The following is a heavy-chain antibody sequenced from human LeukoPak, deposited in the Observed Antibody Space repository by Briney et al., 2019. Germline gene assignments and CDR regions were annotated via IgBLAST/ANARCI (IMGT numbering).Heavy chain of an antibody. D-gene: IGHD5/OR15-5a*01. CDR2: VKEDGSEQ. Sequence: PGGSLRLSCAASGFTFSDYYMSWIRQAPGKGLEWVASVKEDGSEQYYVDSVRGRFIISRDNAKNSLYLQMSSLRAEDTAVYYCTRQPTTLDGSKFMSTDHWGQGTLVTVSS. CDR1: GFTFSDYY. J-gene: IGHJ4*02. V-gene: IGHV3-7*01. CDR3: TRQPTTLDGSKFMSTDH.